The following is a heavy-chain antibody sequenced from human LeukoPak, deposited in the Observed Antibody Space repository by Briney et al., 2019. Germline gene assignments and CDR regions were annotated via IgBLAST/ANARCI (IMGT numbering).Heavy chain of an antibody. D-gene: IGHD2-15*01. J-gene: IGHJ4*02. V-gene: IGHV3-30*02. CDR2: IRYDGSNK. Sequence: PGGSQRLSCAASGFTFSSYGMHWVRHAPGKGLEWVAFIRYDGSNKYYAHSVEGRFTISRDNSKNTLYLQINSQRAEDTAVYYCGKDTHSRHSIVVVVAATDYWGEGTGVSVSS. CDR3: GKDTHSRHSIVVVVAATDY. CDR1: GFTFSSYG.